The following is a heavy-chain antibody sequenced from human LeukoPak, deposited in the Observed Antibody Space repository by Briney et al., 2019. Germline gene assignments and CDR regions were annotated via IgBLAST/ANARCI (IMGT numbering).Heavy chain of an antibody. V-gene: IGHV3-66*01. Sequence: GGSLRLSCAASGFTVSRNYMSWVRQAPGEGLEWVSVIYSGGSTYYADSVKGRFTISRDNSKNTLYLQMNSLRAEDTAVYYCASEGSLSAYYYDSSGDYWGQGTLVTVSS. CDR2: IYSGGST. J-gene: IGHJ4*02. CDR1: GFTVSRNY. CDR3: ASEGSLSAYYYDSSGDY. D-gene: IGHD3-22*01.